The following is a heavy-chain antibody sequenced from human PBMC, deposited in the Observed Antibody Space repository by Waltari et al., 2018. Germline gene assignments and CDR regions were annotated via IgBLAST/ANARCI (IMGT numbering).Heavy chain of an antibody. Sequence: EVQLVESGGVVVQPGGSLRLSCAASGFTFDDYAMPWVRQAPGKGLEWVSLISWDGGSTYYADSVKGRFTISRDNSKNSLYLQMNSLRAEDTALYYCAKDWGVSGGDPIDYWGQGTLVTVSS. V-gene: IGHV3-43D*04. CDR2: ISWDGGST. CDR1: GFTFDDYA. CDR3: AKDWGVSGGDPIDY. D-gene: IGHD4-17*01. J-gene: IGHJ4*02.